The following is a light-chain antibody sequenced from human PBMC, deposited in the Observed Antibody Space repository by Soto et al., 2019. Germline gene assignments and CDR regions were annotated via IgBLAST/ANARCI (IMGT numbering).Light chain of an antibody. CDR1: NIGSKS. CDR3: QVWDSSSDPFYV. CDR2: YDS. V-gene: IGLV3-21*04. Sequence: NNIGSKSVHWYQQKPGQAPVLVIYYDSDRPSGIPERFSGSNSGNTATLTISRVEAGDEADYYCQVWDSSSDPFYVFGTGTKVTVL. J-gene: IGLJ1*01.